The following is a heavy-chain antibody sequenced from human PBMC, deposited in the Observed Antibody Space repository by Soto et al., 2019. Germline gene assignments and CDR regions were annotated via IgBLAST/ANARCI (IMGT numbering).Heavy chain of an antibody. CDR2: IWYDGSNK. V-gene: IGHV3-33*01. CDR1: GFTFSSYG. CDR3: ARDNGSSGLPNHLGGGLLGPPILATQHAPDYYFDY. J-gene: IGHJ4*02. Sequence: GGSLRLSCAASGFTFSSYGMHWVRQAPGKGLEWVAVIWYDGSNKYYADSVKGRFTISRDNSKNTLYLQMNSLRAEDTAVYYCARDNGSSGLPNHLGGGLLGPPILATQHAPDYYFDYWGQGTLVTVSS. D-gene: IGHD6-13*01.